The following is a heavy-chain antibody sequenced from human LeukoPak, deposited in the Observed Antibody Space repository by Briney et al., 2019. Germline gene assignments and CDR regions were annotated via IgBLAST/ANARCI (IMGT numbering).Heavy chain of an antibody. D-gene: IGHD1-26*01. CDR1: GFTLSGYG. J-gene: IGHJ4*02. CDR3: ARVYRVGALDY. Sequence: GGSLRLSCAASGFTLSGYGMHWVRQAPGKGLEWVSSISSSSSYIYYADSVKGRFTISRDNAKNSLYLQMNSLRAEDTAVYYCARVYRVGALDYWGQGTLVTVSS. CDR2: ISSSSSYI. V-gene: IGHV3-21*01.